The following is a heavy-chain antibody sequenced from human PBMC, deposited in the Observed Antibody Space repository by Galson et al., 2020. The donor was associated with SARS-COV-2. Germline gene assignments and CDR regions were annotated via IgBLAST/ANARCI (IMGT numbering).Heavy chain of an antibody. J-gene: IGHJ3*01. Sequence: SETLSLTCSVSAYSISSGYYWGWIRQPPGKGLQWIATIYHDGTTYYTPSLKSRVTISVDTSKNQFSLKLSSVTAAETAIYYCARAGGAGRDAFDFWGPGTMVTVSS. CDR1: AYSISSGYY. CDR3: ARAGGAGRDAFDF. V-gene: IGHV4-38-2*02. CDR2: IYHDGTT. D-gene: IGHD2-15*01.